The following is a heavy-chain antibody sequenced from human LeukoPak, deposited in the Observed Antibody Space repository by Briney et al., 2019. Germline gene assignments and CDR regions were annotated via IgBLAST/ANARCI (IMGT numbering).Heavy chain of an antibody. Sequence: GGSLRLLCAASGFTFSIYAMSWVRDARGKGLEWVSAISGSGGSTYYADSGEGRLTISRDNSKNTLYLQTNSLKAEDTAVYYCAKDYGDLGYCSGGSCSWSTPPWAQGTLVTVSS. CDR3: AKDYGDLGYCSGGSCSWSTPP. J-gene: IGHJ4*02. V-gene: IGHV3-23*01. CDR1: GFTFSIYA. CDR2: ISGSGGST. D-gene: IGHD2-15*01.